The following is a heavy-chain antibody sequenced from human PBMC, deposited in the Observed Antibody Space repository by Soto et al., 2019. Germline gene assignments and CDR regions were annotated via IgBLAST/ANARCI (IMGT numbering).Heavy chain of an antibody. Sequence: GWSLRLSCAASGFTFSSYAMSWVRQAPGKGLEWVSAISGSGGSTYYADSVKGRFTISRDNSKNTLYLQMNSLRAEDTAVYYCAKAGNYYYGSHPGSDYWGQGTLVTVSS. CDR3: AKAGNYYYGSHPGSDY. D-gene: IGHD3-10*01. J-gene: IGHJ4*02. CDR1: GFTFSSYA. V-gene: IGHV3-23*01. CDR2: ISGSGGST.